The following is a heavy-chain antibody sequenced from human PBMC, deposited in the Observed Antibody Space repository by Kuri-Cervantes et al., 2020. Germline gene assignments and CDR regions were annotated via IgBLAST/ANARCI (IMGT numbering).Heavy chain of an antibody. CDR2: TYYRSKWYN. CDR1: GDSFSSNSAA. D-gene: IGHD2-2*01. V-gene: IGHV6-1*01. CDR3: ARDRLGRYCSSTSCPGYGMDV. J-gene: IGHJ6*02. Sequence: SETLSLTCAISGDSFSSNSAAWNWIRQSPSRGLEWLGRTYYRSKWYNDYAVSVKSRITINPDTSKNQFSLQLNSVTPEDTAVYYCARDRLGRYCSSTSCPGYGMDVWGQGTTVTVSS.